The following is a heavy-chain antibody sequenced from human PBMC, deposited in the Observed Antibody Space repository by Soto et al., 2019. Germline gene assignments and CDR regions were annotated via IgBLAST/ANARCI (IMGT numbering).Heavy chain of an antibody. V-gene: IGHV4-34*01. Sequence: SETLSLTCAVYGGSFSGYYWSWIRQPPGKGLEWIGEINHSGSTNYNPSLKSRVTISVDTSKNQFSLKLSSVTAADTAVYYCARGSYYDSSGYYYWIPYYFDYWGQGTLVTVSS. D-gene: IGHD3-22*01. CDR2: INHSGST. J-gene: IGHJ4*02. CDR1: GGSFSGYY. CDR3: ARGSYYDSSGYYYWIPYYFDY.